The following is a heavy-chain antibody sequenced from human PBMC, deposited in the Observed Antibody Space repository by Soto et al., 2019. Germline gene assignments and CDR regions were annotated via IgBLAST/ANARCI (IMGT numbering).Heavy chain of an antibody. D-gene: IGHD6-25*01. V-gene: IGHV1-18*01. CDR1: SYG. CDR3: ARRYSSGLDF. CDR2: ISAYNGNT. J-gene: IGHJ4*02. Sequence: ASVKVSCKASSYGISWVRQAPGQGLEWMGWISAYNGNTNYAQKLQGRVTMTTDTSTSTAYMELRSLRSDDTAVYYCARRYSSGLDFWGQGTLVTVSS.